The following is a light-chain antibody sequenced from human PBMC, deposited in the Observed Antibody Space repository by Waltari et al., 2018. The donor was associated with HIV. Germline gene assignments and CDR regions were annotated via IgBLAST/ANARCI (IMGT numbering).Light chain of an antibody. CDR3: ESYTSTSVWV. CDR1: SNDVGGYNY. CDR2: DLS. Sequence: QSALPQPASVSGSPGQSITISCTGSSNDVGGYNYVSWYQQHQGKAPRLMFYDLSTRPSVFSDRFSGSQSGDTASLTISVLQPEDDADYYCESYTSTSVWVFGGGTRLTVL. J-gene: IGLJ3*02. V-gene: IGLV2-14*03.